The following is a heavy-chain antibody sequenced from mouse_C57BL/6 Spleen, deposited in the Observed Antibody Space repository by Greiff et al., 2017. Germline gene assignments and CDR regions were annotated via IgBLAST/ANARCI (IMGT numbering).Heavy chain of an antibody. Sequence: VKLVESGPELVKPGASVKISCKASGYAFSSSWMNWVKQRPGKGLEWIGRIYPGDGDTNYNGKFKGKATLTADKSSSTAYMQLSSLTSEDSAVYFCARDYDYAAWFAYWGQGTLVTVSA. D-gene: IGHD2-4*01. V-gene: IGHV1-82*01. CDR3: ARDYDYAAWFAY. J-gene: IGHJ3*01. CDR1: GYAFSSSW. CDR2: IYPGDGDT.